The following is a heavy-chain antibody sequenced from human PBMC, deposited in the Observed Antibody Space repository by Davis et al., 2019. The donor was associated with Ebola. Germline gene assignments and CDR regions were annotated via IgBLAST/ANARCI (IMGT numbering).Heavy chain of an antibody. D-gene: IGHD3-3*01. CDR1: GYTFTSYY. J-gene: IGHJ6*02. Sequence: ASVKVSCKASGYTFTSYYMHWVRQAPGQGLEWMGIINPSGGSTSYAQKFQGRVTMTRDTSTSKVYMELSSLRSEDTAVYYCAGAGYYDFWSGYYPDYYYYGMDVWGQGTTVTVSS. V-gene: IGHV1-46*01. CDR2: INPSGGST. CDR3: AGAGYYDFWSGYYPDYYYYGMDV.